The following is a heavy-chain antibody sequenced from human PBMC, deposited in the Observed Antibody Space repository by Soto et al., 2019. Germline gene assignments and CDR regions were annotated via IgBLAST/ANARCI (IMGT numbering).Heavy chain of an antibody. CDR3: ITDSYTNKIVVRFNY. CDR1: DLTFSNAW. CDR2: IKSKTDGRTR. Sequence: GGPLSLPCPGFDLTFSNAWINWVRQAPGKGLERFGRIKSKTDGRTRDFATPVKGRFAISRDDSKNIVNMQMNSLKIEDTAVYYCITDSYTNKIVVRFNYWGHVTLVTVSS. D-gene: IGHD3-22*01. V-gene: IGHV3-15*07. J-gene: IGHJ4*01.